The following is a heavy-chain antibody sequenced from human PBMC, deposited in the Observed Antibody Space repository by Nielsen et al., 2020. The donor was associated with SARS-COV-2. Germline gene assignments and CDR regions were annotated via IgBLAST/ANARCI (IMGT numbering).Heavy chain of an antibody. Sequence: GGSLRLSCAASGFTFDDYAMHWVRQAPGKGLEWVSGISWNSGSIGYADSVKGRFTISRDNAKNSLYLQMNSLRAEDTALYYCAKFPEGGIVGATTDYWGQGTLVTVSS. CDR2: ISWNSGSI. CDR1: GFTFDDYA. CDR3: AKFPEGGIVGATTDY. V-gene: IGHV3-9*01. D-gene: IGHD1-26*01. J-gene: IGHJ4*02.